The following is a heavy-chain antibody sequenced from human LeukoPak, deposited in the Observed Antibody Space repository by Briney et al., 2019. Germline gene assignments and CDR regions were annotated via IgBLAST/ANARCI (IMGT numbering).Heavy chain of an antibody. CDR2: ISGNNENA. Sequence: ASVKVSCKASGYTFTSYGISWVRQTPGQGLEWMGWISGNNENADYAQKFQGRVTLTTDTSTSTAYMELSGLRADDTAVYYCARTHYDDTSGASNWFDPWGQGTLVTVSS. J-gene: IGHJ5*02. D-gene: IGHD3-22*01. CDR1: GYTFTSYG. V-gene: IGHV1-18*01. CDR3: ARTHYDDTSGASNWFDP.